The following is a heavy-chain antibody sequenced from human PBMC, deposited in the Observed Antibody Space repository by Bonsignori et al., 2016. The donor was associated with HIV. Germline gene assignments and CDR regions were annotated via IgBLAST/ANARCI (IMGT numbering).Heavy chain of an antibody. Sequence: WIRQPPGKGLEWVGFIRSKAYGGTTEYAASVKGRFTISRDDSKSIAYLQMNSLKTEDTAVYYCTRAARGSSSSSFDYWGQGTLVTVSS. V-gene: IGHV3-49*02. D-gene: IGHD6-13*01. J-gene: IGHJ4*02. CDR2: IRSKAYGGTT. CDR3: TRAARGSSSSSFDY.